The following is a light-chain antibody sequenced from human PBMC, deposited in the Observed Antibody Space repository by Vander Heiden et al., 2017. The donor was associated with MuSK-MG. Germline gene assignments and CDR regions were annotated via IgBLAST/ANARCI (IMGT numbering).Light chain of an antibody. Sequence: QSVLTHPPSASGTPGQPVPLSCPRGRSNFGRSDVNWYQPRPDRFSGSKSGTSASLAISGLQTEDEADYYCATWDDSLPGGVFGGGTKLTVL. V-gene: IGLV1-44*01. J-gene: IGLJ3*02. CDR1: RSNFGRSD. CDR3: ATWDDSLPGGV.